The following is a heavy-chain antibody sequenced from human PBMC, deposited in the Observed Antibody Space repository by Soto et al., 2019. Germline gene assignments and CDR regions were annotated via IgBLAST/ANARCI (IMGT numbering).Heavy chain of an antibody. V-gene: IGHV3-48*01. CDR2: ISSSSCTI. D-gene: IGHD3-9*01. Sequence: GGSLRLSCAASGFTFSSYSMNWVRQAPGKGLEWVSYISSSSCTIYYADSVKGRFTISRDNAKNSLYLKMNSLRAEDTAVYYCARDPQAYYDILTGYYGYYMDVWGKGTTVTVSS. J-gene: IGHJ6*03. CDR3: ARDPQAYYDILTGYYGYYMDV. CDR1: GFTFSSYS.